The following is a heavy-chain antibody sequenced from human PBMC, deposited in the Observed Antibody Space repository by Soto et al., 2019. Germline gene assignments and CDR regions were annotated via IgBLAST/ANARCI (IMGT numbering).Heavy chain of an antibody. CDR3: ASMTYYYDSSGYYYPY. V-gene: IGHV4-34*01. CDR1: GGSFSGYY. D-gene: IGHD3-22*01. J-gene: IGHJ4*02. CDR2: INHSGST. Sequence: QVQLQQWGAGLLKPSETLSLTCAVYGGSFSGYYWSWIRQPPGKGLEWIGEINHSGSTNYNPSLKRRVTISVDTSKNQFSLKLSSVTAADTAVYYCASMTYYYDSSGYYYPYWGQGTLVTVSS.